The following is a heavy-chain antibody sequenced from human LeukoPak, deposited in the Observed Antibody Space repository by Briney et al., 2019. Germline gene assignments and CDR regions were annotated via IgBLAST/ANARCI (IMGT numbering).Heavy chain of an antibody. CDR1: GFIFDTLY. V-gene: IGHV3-21*01. CDR2: ISATSTYI. J-gene: IGHJ6*03. CDR3: VRAPCGGGSCYPRYQYYYMDV. D-gene: IGHD2-15*01. Sequence: GGSLRLSCAGSGFIFDTLYMNWVRQAPGKGLEWVSSISATSTYIYSADSVEGRFTISRDNAKNSLYLQMDSLRAEDTAVYYCVRAPCGGGSCYPRYQYYYMDVWGTGTTVTVSS.